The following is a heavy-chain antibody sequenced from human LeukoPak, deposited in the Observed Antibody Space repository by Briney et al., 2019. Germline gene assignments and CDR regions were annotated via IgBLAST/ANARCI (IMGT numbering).Heavy chain of an antibody. Sequence: GGSLRLSCAASGFTFSSYAMHWVRQAPGKGLEWVAVISYDGSNKYYADSVKGRFTISRDNAKNSLYLQMNSLRAEDTAVYYCARDRTREVRGDYMDVWGKGTTVTISS. CDR2: ISYDGSNK. J-gene: IGHJ6*03. D-gene: IGHD3-10*01. V-gene: IGHV3-30*04. CDR1: GFTFSSYA. CDR3: ARDRTREVRGDYMDV.